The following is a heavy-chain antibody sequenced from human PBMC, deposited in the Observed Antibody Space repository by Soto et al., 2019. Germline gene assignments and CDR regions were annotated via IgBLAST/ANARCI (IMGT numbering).Heavy chain of an antibody. CDR1: GGSFSGYY. CDR3: ATVRGISSTAIDD. Sequence: QVQLQQWGAGLLKPSETLSLTCAVYGGSFSGYYWSWIRQPPGKGLEWIGEINHSGSTNYKPSLNSLVTISLDTSKNQFSLKLSSVTAADTAVYYCATVRGISSTAIDDWGQGTLVTVSS. D-gene: IGHD6-13*01. J-gene: IGHJ4*02. CDR2: INHSGST. V-gene: IGHV4-34*01.